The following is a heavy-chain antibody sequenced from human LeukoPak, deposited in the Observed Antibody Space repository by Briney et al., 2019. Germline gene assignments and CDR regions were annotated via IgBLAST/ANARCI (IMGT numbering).Heavy chain of an antibody. Sequence: ASVKVSCKVSGYTLTELSMHWGRQAPGKGLEWMGGFDPEDGETIYAQKFQGRVTMTEDTSTDTAYMELSRLRSEDTAVYYCATDPRYSSGWYQLDYWGQGTLVTVSS. CDR2: FDPEDGET. CDR3: ATDPRYSSGWYQLDY. CDR1: GYTLTELS. V-gene: IGHV1-24*01. J-gene: IGHJ4*02. D-gene: IGHD6-19*01.